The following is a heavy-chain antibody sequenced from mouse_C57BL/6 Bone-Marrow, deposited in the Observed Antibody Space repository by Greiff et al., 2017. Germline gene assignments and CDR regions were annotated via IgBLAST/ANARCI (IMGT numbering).Heavy chain of an antibody. D-gene: IGHD1-1*01. CDR3: ARDGSSIYWDCDV. J-gene: IGHJ1*03. CDR1: GYTFTSYG. Sequence: VQLQQSGAELARPGASVKLSCKASGYTFTSYGISWVKQRTGPGLEWIGEIYPRTGNNYYKETFKGKATLTADKSSSTAYRELRSLTSEDSSVYFCARDGSSIYWDCDVGGTGTTVTVSS. V-gene: IGHV1-81*01. CDR2: IYPRTGNN.